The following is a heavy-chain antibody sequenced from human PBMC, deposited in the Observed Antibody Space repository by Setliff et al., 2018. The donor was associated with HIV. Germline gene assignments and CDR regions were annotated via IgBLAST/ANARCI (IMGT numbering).Heavy chain of an antibody. CDR2: INHSGST. V-gene: IGHV4-34*01. CDR1: GGSFSGYY. CDR3: TRAEQQLPYYYYYYGMDV. D-gene: IGHD6-13*01. Sequence: SETLSLTCAVYGGSFSGYYWSWIRQPPGKGLEWIGEINHSGSTNYNPSLRSRVTISVDTSKKQFSLKLSSVTAADTAVYYCTRAEQQLPYYYYYYGMDVWGQGTTVTVS. J-gene: IGHJ6*02.